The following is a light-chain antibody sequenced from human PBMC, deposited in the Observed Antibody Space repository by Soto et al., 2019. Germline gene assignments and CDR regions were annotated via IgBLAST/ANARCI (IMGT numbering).Light chain of an antibody. Sequence: DIQMTQSPSTLSASVADRVTITCRASQSISTYLNWYQQKLGKAPTLLIYAASSLQSGVPSRFRGGGSGTDFTLTISSLQPEDFATYFCQQCYGSPRTFGQGTKVEI. V-gene: IGKV1-39*01. CDR1: QSISTY. J-gene: IGKJ1*01. CDR3: QQCYGSPRT. CDR2: AAS.